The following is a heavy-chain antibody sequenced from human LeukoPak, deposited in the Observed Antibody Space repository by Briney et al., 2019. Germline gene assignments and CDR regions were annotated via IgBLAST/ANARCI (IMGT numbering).Heavy chain of an antibody. CDR3: AKDRGLWLGEGSWFDP. J-gene: IGHJ5*02. CDR2: ISYDGSNK. CDR1: GFSFSSYG. V-gene: IGHV3-30*18. Sequence: GRSLRLSCGGPGFSFSSYGMHWVRQAPGKGLEWVAVISYDGSNKNYADSVKGRFTISRDNSKSTLYLQMNSLRAEDTAVYYCAKDRGLWLGEGSWFDPWGQGTLVTVSS. D-gene: IGHD3-10*01.